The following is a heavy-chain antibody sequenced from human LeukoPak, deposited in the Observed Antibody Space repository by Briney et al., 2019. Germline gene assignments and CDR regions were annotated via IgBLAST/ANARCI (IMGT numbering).Heavy chain of an antibody. CDR3: AKAPKAIAGNGNAFDI. J-gene: IGHJ3*02. CDR2: ISGNGGTI. V-gene: IGHV3-23*01. CDR1: GFTFSSYA. Sequence: GGSLRLSCAAFGFTFSSYAMSWVRQAPGKGLEWVSVISGNGGTIYYVDSVKGRFTISRDNSKNTVYLEMNSLRADDTAEYYCAKAPKAIAGNGNAFDIWGQGTMVTVSS. D-gene: IGHD6-19*01.